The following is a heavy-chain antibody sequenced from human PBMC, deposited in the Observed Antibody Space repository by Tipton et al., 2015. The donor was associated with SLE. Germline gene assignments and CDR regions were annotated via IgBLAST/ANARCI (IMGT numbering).Heavy chain of an antibody. Sequence: TLSLTCTVSGGSISRSGYHWAWIRQPPGKGLEWIGSIYYSGTANYKPSLKSRVTMSVDTSKNQFSLKLSSVTAADTAVYYCARVGYSSSWYADYWGQGLLVTVSS. CDR1: GGSISRSGYH. V-gene: IGHV4-39*07. CDR3: ARVGYSSSWYADY. D-gene: IGHD6-13*01. J-gene: IGHJ4*02. CDR2: IYYSGTA.